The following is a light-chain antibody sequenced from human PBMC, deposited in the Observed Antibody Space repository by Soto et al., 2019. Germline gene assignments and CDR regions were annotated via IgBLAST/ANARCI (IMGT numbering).Light chain of an antibody. V-gene: IGLV2-11*01. CDR3: CSYAGSYTFVV. J-gene: IGLJ2*01. CDR2: DVS. Sequence: QSALTQPRSVSGSPGQSVALSCTGTSSNVGGYNYVSWYQQHPGKAPKLMIYDVSKRPSGVPDRFSGSKSGNTASLSISGLQAEDEADYYCCSYAGSYTFVVFGGGTKLIVL. CDR1: SSNVGGYNY.